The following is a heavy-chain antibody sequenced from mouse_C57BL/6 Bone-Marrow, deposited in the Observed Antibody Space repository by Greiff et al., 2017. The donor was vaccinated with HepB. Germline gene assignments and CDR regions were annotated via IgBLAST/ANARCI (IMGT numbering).Heavy chain of an antibody. Sequence: VQLQQPGAELVKPGASVKLSCKASGNTFNSYWMHWVKQRPGRGLEWIGRIDPNSGGTKYNEKFKSKATLTVDKPSSTAYMQLSSLTSEDSAVYYCARFGSSGYVRGHFDYWGQGTTLTVSS. CDR3: ARFGSSGYVRGHFDY. J-gene: IGHJ2*01. V-gene: IGHV1-72*01. CDR1: GNTFNSYW. CDR2: IDPNSGGT. D-gene: IGHD3-2*02.